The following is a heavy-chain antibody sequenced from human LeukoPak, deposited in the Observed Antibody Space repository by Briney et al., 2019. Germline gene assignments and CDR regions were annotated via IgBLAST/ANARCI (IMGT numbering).Heavy chain of an antibody. Sequence: GGSLRLSCAASGFTFSSYAMHWVRQAPGKGLEWVAVISYDGSNKYYADSVKGRFTISRDNSKNTLYLQMNSLRAEDTAVYYCARWLRDGYNSLYYWGQGTLVTVSS. V-gene: IGHV3-30*14. D-gene: IGHD5-24*01. J-gene: IGHJ4*02. CDR2: ISYDGSNK. CDR1: GFTFSSYA. CDR3: ARWLRDGYNSLYY.